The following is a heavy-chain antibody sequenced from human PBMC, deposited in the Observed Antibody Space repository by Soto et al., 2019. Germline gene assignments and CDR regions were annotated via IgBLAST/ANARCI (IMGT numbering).Heavy chain of an antibody. CDR2: IYYSGST. D-gene: IGHD3-22*01. J-gene: IGHJ4*02. V-gene: IGHV4-59*01. CDR3: ARHHNSYYYDSSGYYLDY. CDR1: GGSISSYY. Sequence: PSETLSLTCTVSGGSISSYYWSWIRQPPGKGLEWIGYIYYSGSTNYNPSLKSRVTISVNTSKNQFSLKLSSVTAADTAVYYCARHHNSYYYDSSGYYLDYSGQGTLVTVS.